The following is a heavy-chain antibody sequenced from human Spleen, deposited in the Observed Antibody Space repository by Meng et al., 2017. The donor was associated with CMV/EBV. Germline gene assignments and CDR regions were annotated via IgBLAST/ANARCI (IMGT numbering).Heavy chain of an antibody. V-gene: IGHV3-11*01. CDR1: GFTFSDYY. CDR2: ISGSGRSI. J-gene: IGHJ4*02. D-gene: IGHD1-26*01. Sequence: GESLKISCAASGFTFSDYYMSWVRQAPGRGLEWIAYISGSGRSIHYADSVKGRFTISRDNTKNSLYLQMSSLTVRDTAVYYCARGIVGVLYFDSWGQGKLVTVSS. CDR3: ARGIVGVLYFDS.